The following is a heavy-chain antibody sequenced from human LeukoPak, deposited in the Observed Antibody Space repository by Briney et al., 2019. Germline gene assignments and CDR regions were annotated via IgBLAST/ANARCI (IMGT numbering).Heavy chain of an antibody. Sequence: SETLSLTCTVSGGSITTSGHYWGWIRQPPGKGLEWIGSIDYRERTTYNPSLKSRVTISADTSRNQFSLKLSSVTATDTAVYYCASHSSGWAPYYFDYWGQGTLVTVSS. CDR1: GGSITTSGHY. CDR2: IDYRERT. CDR3: ASHSSGWAPYYFDY. D-gene: IGHD6-19*01. V-gene: IGHV4-39*01. J-gene: IGHJ4*02.